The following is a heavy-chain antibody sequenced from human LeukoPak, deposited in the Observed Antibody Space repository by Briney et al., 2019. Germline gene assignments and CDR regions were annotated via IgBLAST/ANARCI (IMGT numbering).Heavy chain of an antibody. Sequence: PSEILSLTCTVSGGSMNTSIYYWGWIRQPPGKGLEWIGSIYYRGSTYYNPSLKSRVTISVDTSKKQFSLKLSSVTAADTAVCYCARHEYYFDYWGQGTLVTVSS. CDR3: ARHEYYFDY. CDR2: IYYRGST. J-gene: IGHJ4*02. CDR1: GGSMNTSIYY. V-gene: IGHV4-39*01.